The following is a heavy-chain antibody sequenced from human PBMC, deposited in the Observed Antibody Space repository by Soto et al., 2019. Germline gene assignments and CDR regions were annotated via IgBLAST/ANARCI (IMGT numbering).Heavy chain of an antibody. Sequence: GGSLRLSCAASGFTFSSHSMTWVRQAPGKGLEWVSGLSDSGGSIYYADSVKGRFTITRDNSKNTLYLQTSSLRAEDTAVYYCAKEGSKVDTTMGWDMRFYSYGLDVWGQGTTVTVSS. J-gene: IGHJ6*02. V-gene: IGHV3-23*01. CDR1: GFTFSSHS. CDR2: LSDSGGSI. CDR3: AKEGSKVDTTMGWDMRFYSYGLDV. D-gene: IGHD5-18*01.